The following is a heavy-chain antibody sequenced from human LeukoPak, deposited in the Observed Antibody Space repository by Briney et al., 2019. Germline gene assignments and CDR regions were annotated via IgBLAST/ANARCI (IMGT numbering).Heavy chain of an antibody. J-gene: IGHJ4*02. CDR1: GYTFTGYY. D-gene: IGHD6-6*01. V-gene: IGHV1-2*02. CDR3: AREVSPWGSSFDY. Sequence: ASVNVSCKASGYTFTGYYMHWVRQAPGQGLEWMGWINPNSGATTYAQKFQDRVTMTRDTSISTAYMDLSGLRSDDTAVYYCAREVSPWGSSFDYWGQGTLVTVSS. CDR2: INPNSGAT.